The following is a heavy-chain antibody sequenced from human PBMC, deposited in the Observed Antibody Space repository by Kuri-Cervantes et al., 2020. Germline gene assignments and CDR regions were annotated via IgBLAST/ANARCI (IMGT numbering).Heavy chain of an antibody. D-gene: IGHD6-19*01. V-gene: IGHV1-2*02. J-gene: IGHJ5*02. CDR2: VNPNSGGT. Sequence: ASVKVSCKASGYTFTGYYMHWVRQAPGQGLEWMGWVNPNSGGTNYAQKFQGRVTMTRDTSISTAYMELSRLRSDDTAVYYCARDPASGWFKNWFGPWGQGTLVTVSS. CDR3: ARDPASGWFKNWFGP. CDR1: GYTFTGYY.